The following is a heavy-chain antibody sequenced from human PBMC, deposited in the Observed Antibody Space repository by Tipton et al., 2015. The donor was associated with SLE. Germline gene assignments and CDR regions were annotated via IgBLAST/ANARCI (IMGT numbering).Heavy chain of an antibody. D-gene: IGHD3/OR15-3a*01. V-gene: IGHV4-31*03. Sequence: TLSLTCTVSGGSISSGGYYWTWIRQRPGEGLEWIGYIYYSGSTYYNSSLKSRASISVGTSKTQFSLNLNSVTAADTSVYYCARQVYDFTYYFDYWGQGTLVSVSS. CDR2: IYYSGST. J-gene: IGHJ4*02. CDR1: GGSISSGGYY. CDR3: ARQVYDFTYYFDY.